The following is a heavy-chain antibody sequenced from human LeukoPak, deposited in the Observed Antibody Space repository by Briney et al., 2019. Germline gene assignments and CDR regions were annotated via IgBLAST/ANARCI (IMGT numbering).Heavy chain of an antibody. J-gene: IGHJ4*02. CDR1: GYTFTSYG. CDR2: ISAYNGNT. CDR3: ARSSIMYSSGLFDY. Sequence: GASVKVSCKASGYTFTSYGISWVRQAPGQGLEWMGWISAYNGNTNYAQKLQGRVTMTTDTSTSTAYMELRSLRSDDTAVYYCARSSIMYSSGLFDYWGQGTLVTVSS. V-gene: IGHV1-18*01. D-gene: IGHD6-19*01.